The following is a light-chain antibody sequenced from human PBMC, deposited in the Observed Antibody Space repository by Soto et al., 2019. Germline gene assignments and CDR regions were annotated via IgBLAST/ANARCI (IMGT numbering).Light chain of an antibody. CDR3: QQSFSVPFT. V-gene: IGKV1-39*01. J-gene: IGKJ3*01. CDR1: QNITTY. Sequence: DIQMTQSPSSLSASVGDKVTITCRASQNITTYLTWYQQKPGKAPKLLIFGSYRLQSGVPSSFSGSGSGTDFALTISNLQPEDFATYYCQQSFSVPFTFGPGTIVDFK. CDR2: GSY.